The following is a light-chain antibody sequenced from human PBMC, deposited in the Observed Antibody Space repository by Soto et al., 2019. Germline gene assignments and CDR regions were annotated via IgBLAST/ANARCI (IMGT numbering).Light chain of an antibody. CDR1: QSIFYSSNNKNF. CDR2: WAS. CDR3: QQYYETPPT. V-gene: IGKV4-1*01. J-gene: IGKJ4*01. Sequence: DIVMTQSPDSLAVSLGERATINCKSSQSIFYSSNNKNFLAWYQQKPGQPPKLLIYWASTRESGVPDRFSGSESGTDCTLTINSLQAEDGAGDYCQQYYETPPTCGGGTKVQIK.